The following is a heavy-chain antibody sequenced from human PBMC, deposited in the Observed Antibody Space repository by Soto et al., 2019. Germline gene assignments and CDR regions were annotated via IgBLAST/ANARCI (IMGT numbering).Heavy chain of an antibody. D-gene: IGHD6-19*01. CDR3: ALSPYSSGWYGSDWFDP. V-gene: IGHV3-23*01. J-gene: IGHJ5*02. CDR2: ISGSGGST. CDR1: GFTFSSYA. Sequence: GGSLSLSCAASGFTFSSYAMSWVRQAPGKGLEWVSAISGSGGSTYYADSVKGRFTISRDNSKNTLYLQMNSLRAEDTAVYFCALSPYSSGWYGSDWFDPWGQGTLVTVSS.